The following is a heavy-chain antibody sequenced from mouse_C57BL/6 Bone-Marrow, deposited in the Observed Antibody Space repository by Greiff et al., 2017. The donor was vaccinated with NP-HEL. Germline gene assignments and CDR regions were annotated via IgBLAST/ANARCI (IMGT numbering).Heavy chain of an antibody. V-gene: IGHV14-4*01. CDR2: IDPENGDT. Sequence: VQLQQSGAELVRPGASVKLSCTASGFNIKDDYMHWVKQRPGQGLEWIGWIDPENGDTKYASKFQGKATITADTSSNTAYLQISSLTSEDTAVYDCTTVPRDYWGQGTTLTVSS. J-gene: IGHJ2*01. CDR3: TTVPRDY. CDR1: GFNIKDDY.